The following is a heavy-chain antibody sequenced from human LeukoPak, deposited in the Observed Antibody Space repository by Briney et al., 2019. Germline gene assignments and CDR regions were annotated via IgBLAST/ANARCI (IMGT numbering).Heavy chain of an antibody. D-gene: IGHD1-26*01. V-gene: IGHV1-69*13. CDR1: GGTFSSYA. CDR3: ARVRPLYSGSYYFDY. CDR2: IIPIFGTA. J-gene: IGHJ4*02. Sequence: SVKVSCKASGGTFSSYAISWVRQAPGQGLEWMGGIIPIFGTANYAQKFQGRVTITADESTSTAYMELSSLRSEDTAVYYCARVRPLYSGSYYFDYWGQGTLVTVSS.